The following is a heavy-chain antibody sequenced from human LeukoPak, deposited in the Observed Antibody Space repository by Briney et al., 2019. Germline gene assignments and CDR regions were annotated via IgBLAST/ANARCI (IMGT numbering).Heavy chain of an antibody. J-gene: IGHJ4*02. Sequence: PGGSLRLSCAASGFTFSNYGIHWARQAPGRGLEGVTFIQTDGNTKYYADSVRGRFTISRDNSKNTVSLQMNSLRAEDTAVYYCAREESSLVLGGLAYWGQGTLVTVSS. CDR3: AREESSLVLGGLAY. D-gene: IGHD6-13*01. CDR1: GFTFSNYG. V-gene: IGHV3-30*02. CDR2: IQTDGNTK.